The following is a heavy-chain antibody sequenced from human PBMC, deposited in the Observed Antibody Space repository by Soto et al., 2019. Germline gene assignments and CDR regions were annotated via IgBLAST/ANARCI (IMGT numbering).Heavy chain of an antibody. CDR3: ARGKLSDYVWGSYRYHFEY. CDR1: GGSFSGYY. J-gene: IGHJ4*02. V-gene: IGHV4-34*01. Sequence: QVQQQQWGAGLLKPSETLSLTCAVYGGSFSGYYWSWIRQPPGKGLEWIGEINHSGSTNYNPSLKSRVTISVDTSKNQFSLKLSSVTAADTAVYYCARGKLSDYVWGSYRYHFEYWGQGTVVTVSS. CDR2: INHSGST. D-gene: IGHD3-16*02.